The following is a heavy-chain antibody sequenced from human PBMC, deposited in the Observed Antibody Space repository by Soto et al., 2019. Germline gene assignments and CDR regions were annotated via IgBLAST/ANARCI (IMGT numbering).Heavy chain of an antibody. CDR1: GFTLSSYG. D-gene: IGHD4-4*01. CDR2: IWYDGSNK. Sequence: PGGSLRLSCAASGFTLSSYGMHWVRQAPGKGLEWVAVIWYDGSNKYYADSVKGRFTISRDNSKNTLYLQMNSLRAEDTAVYYCARDQHLSNYGKNYYYYYGMDVWGQGTTVTVSS. J-gene: IGHJ6*02. CDR3: ARDQHLSNYGKNYYYYYGMDV. V-gene: IGHV3-33*01.